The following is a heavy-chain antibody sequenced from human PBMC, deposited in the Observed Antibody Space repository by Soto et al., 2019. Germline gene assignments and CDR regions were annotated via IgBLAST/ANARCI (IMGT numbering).Heavy chain of an antibody. CDR1: GFTFSSYG. CDR3: PKGEVVYTVNY. Sequence: GGSLRLSCAAPGFTFSSYGMHWVRQAPGKGLEWVAVISYDGSNKYYADSVKGRFTISRDNSKNTLYLQMNSLRAEDTAVQYCPKGEVVYTVNYCGQGTLETVS. V-gene: IGHV3-30*18. D-gene: IGHD2-2*02. CDR2: ISYDGSNK. J-gene: IGHJ4*02.